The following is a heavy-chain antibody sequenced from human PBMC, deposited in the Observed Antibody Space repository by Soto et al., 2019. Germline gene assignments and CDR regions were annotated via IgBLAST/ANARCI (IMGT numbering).Heavy chain of an antibody. D-gene: IGHD1-26*01. Sequence: SETLSLTCTVSGGFLSSGSHYWSWIRQPPGKGLEWIGYIHYFGSTKYNPSLESRVVISVDTSKNQFSLKVPSVTAADTAIYFCARGGSYVGFDSWGQGARVT. CDR3: ARGGSYVGFDS. CDR1: GGFLSSGSHY. V-gene: IGHV4-61*01. J-gene: IGHJ4*02. CDR2: IHYFGST.